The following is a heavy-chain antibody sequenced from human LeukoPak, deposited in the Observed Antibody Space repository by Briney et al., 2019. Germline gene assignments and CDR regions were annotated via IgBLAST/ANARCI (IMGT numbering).Heavy chain of an antibody. V-gene: IGHV3-30*02. CDR3: AKGRAVAGPDNWFDP. Sequence: TGGSLRLSCAASGFTFSSYGMHWVRQAPGKGLEWVAFIRYDGSNKYYADSVKGRFTISRDNSKNTLYLQMNSLRAEDTAVYYCAKGRAVAGPDNWFDPWGQGTLVTVSS. CDR1: GFTFSSYG. J-gene: IGHJ5*02. D-gene: IGHD6-19*01. CDR2: IRYDGSNK.